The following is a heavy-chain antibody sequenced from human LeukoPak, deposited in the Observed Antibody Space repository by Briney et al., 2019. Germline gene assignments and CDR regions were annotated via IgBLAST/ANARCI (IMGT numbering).Heavy chain of an antibody. CDR1: GFTFSSYS. D-gene: IGHD5-18*01. CDR3: ARDHAAMAEAPTDY. Sequence: PGGSLRLSCAASGFTFSSYSMNWFRQAPGKGLEWVSSISSSSSYIYYADSVEGRFTISRDNAKNSLYLQMNSLRAEDTAVYYCARDHAAMAEAPTDYWGQGTLVTVSS. J-gene: IGHJ4*02. V-gene: IGHV3-21*01. CDR2: ISSSSSYI.